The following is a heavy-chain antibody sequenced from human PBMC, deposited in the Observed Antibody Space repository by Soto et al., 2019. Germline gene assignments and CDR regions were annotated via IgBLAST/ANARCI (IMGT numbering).Heavy chain of an antibody. CDR2: IDPSRSYF. V-gene: IGHV5-10-1*01. CDR3: AVFRSSWFGAGRLDY. D-gene: IGHD6-13*01. J-gene: IGHJ4*02. Sequence: PGESLKILFWGPGYSLTTHWINLGRQVPGKGVEGIGSIDPSRSYFNYNRSCQGHVTISASKSTDKAYLQCNSLETWDTAIDYCAVFRSSWFGAGRLDYWGPGTLVTVSS. CDR1: GYSLTTHW.